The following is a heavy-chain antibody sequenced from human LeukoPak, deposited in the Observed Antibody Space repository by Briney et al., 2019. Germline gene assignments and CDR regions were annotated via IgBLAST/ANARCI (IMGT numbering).Heavy chain of an antibody. CDR3: ARASCYTCWFDP. D-gene: IGHD2-2*02. V-gene: IGHV4-59*01. J-gene: IGHJ5*02. CDR1: GGSISSYY. CDR2: IYYSGST. Sequence: SGTLSLTCTVSGGSISSYYWSWLRQPPGKGLEWIGYIYYSGSTNYNPSLKSRVTISVDTSKNQFSLKLSSVTAADTAVYYCARASCYTCWFDPWGQGTLVTVSS.